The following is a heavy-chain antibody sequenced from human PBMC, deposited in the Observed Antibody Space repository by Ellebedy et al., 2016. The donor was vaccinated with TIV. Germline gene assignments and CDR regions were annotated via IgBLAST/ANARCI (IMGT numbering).Heavy chain of an antibody. V-gene: IGHV3-53*01. CDR3: AGGSGSY. J-gene: IGHJ4*02. CDR1: GFTVSSNY. D-gene: IGHD3-10*01. Sequence: GESLKISXAASGFTVSSNYMSWVRQAPGKGLEWVSVIYSGGRTYYTDSVKGRFIISRDNSKNTLYLQMNNLRAEDTAVYYCAGGSGSYWGQGTLVTVSS. CDR2: IYSGGRT.